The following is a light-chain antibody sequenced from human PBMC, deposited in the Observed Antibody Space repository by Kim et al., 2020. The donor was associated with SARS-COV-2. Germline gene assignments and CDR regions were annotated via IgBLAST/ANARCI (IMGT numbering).Light chain of an antibody. V-gene: IGLV6-57*04. CDR2: DNN. J-gene: IGLJ2*01. CDR3: QSYNDISVI. Sequence: NFMLTQPHSVSESPGKTVTISCARSSGSVADNFVQWYQHRPGSAPSTLIYDNNQRPSGVPDRFSGSIDSSSNSASLTISGLKTEDEADYYCQSYNDISVIFGGGTRLTVL. CDR1: SGSVADNF.